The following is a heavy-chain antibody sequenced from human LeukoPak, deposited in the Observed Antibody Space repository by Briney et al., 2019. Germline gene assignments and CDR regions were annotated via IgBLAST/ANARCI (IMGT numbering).Heavy chain of an antibody. D-gene: IGHD4-17*01. CDR1: GFTFSSYA. Sequence: GGSLRLSCAASGFTFSSYAMSWVRQAPGKGLEWVSAISGSGGSTYYADSVKGRFTISRDNSKNTLYLQMDSLRAEDTAVYYCAKDRSYGDSTLDCWGQGTLVTVSS. V-gene: IGHV3-23*01. J-gene: IGHJ4*02. CDR3: AKDRSYGDSTLDC. CDR2: ISGSGGST.